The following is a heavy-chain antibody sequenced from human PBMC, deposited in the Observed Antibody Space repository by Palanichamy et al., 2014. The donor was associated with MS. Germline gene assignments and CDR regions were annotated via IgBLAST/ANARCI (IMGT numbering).Heavy chain of an antibody. CDR3: GRDPSRGGEIDY. Sequence: EVQLVESGGGLAQPGGSLRLSCAASGFTFSSYWMSWVRQAPGRGLEWVANIKQDGSEEFYVDSVKGRFTISRDNAKNSLYLQMNSLRAEDTAVYYCGRDPSRGGEIDYWGQGTLVTVSS. V-gene: IGHV3-7*01. CDR2: IKQDGSEE. CDR1: GFTFSSYW. J-gene: IGHJ4*02. D-gene: IGHD2-15*01.